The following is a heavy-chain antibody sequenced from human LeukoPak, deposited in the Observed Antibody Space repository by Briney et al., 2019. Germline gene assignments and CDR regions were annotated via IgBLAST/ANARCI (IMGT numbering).Heavy chain of an antibody. CDR3: ARAHYYGSGSWFDY. CDR1: GFTFSSYG. CDR2: IIGSGGSA. J-gene: IGHJ4*02. Sequence: GGSLRLSCVASGFTFSSYGMSWVRQAPGKGLEWVSAIIGSGGSANYADSVKGRFTISRDNSKNTLYLQMNSLRDEVTAVYYCARAHYYGSGSWFDYWGQGTLVTVSS. V-gene: IGHV3-23*01. D-gene: IGHD3-10*01.